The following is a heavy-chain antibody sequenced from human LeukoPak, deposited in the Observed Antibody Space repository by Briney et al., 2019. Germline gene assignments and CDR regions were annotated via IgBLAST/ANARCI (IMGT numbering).Heavy chain of an antibody. V-gene: IGHV3-43D*03. Sequence: GGSLRLSCAASGFTFDDYAMHWVRQAPGKGLEWVSLISWDGGGTYYADTVKGRFTISRDNSKNSLYLQMNSLRAEDTAVYYCARDVVVPAAMRYFDYWGQGTLVTVSS. CDR1: GFTFDDYA. CDR3: ARDVVVPAAMRYFDY. J-gene: IGHJ4*02. CDR2: ISWDGGGT. D-gene: IGHD2-2*01.